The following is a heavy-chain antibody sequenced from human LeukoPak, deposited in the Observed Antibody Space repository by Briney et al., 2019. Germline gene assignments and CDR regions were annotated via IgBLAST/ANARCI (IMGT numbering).Heavy chain of an antibody. D-gene: IGHD2-15*01. Sequence: SETLSLTCTVSGGSISSYYWSWIRQPAGKGLEWIGRIYTSGSTNYNPSLKSRVTMSVDTSKNQFSLKPSSVTAAGTAVYYCAREDCSGGSCQDGFDYWGQGTLVTVSS. CDR3: AREDCSGGSCQDGFDY. V-gene: IGHV4-4*07. J-gene: IGHJ4*02. CDR2: IYTSGST. CDR1: GGSISSYY.